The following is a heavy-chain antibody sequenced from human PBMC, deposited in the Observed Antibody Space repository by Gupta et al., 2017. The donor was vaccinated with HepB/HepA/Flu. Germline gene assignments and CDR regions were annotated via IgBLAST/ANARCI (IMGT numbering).Heavy chain of an antibody. Sequence: HVQLQQLGAGLLIPSETLSLTCAVFNASFSDHYWTWIRQSPDKGLEWIGEINRGGDTNYNPSLMGRVTISVDTSKNHFSLNLKSVTAADTAVYWCTRRLPRFGELFPYYFDYWGQGALVIVSS. V-gene: IGHV4-34*02. CDR2: INRGGDT. CDR1: NASFSDHY. CDR3: TRRLPRFGELFPYYFDY. J-gene: IGHJ4*02. D-gene: IGHD3-10*01.